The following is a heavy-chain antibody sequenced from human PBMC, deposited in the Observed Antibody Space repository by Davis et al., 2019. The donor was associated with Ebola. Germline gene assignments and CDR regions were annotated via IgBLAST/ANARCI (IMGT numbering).Heavy chain of an antibody. J-gene: IGHJ3*02. D-gene: IGHD7-27*01. CDR1: GYSFADQW. CDR3: ASLRRTITGMDDGFDI. V-gene: IGHV5-51*01. Sequence: GESLKISCQGSGYSFADQWIGWVRQMPGKGLEWMGIIFPRDSDTRYSPSFEGQVTISADKSISTAYLQWSSLKASDTAMYYCASLRRTITGMDDGFDIWGQGTMVTVSS. CDR2: IFPRDSDT.